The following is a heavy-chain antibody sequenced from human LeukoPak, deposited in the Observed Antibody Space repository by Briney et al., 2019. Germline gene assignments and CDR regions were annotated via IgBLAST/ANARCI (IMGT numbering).Heavy chain of an antibody. D-gene: IGHD6-19*01. V-gene: IGHV4-34*01. Sequence: SETLSLTCAGSGGALTGYYWSWIRQPPGKGLEWIGEINHSGATNYNPSLKSRVTISVDTSKNQFSLRLTSVSAADTGVYYCATPTRGGIAVTGTFGHWGQGTQVTVSS. J-gene: IGHJ4*02. CDR2: INHSGAT. CDR3: ATPTRGGIAVTGTFGH. CDR1: GGALTGYY.